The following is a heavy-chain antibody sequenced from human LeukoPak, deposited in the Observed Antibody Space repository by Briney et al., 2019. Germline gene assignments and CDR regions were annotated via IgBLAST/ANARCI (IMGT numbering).Heavy chain of an antibody. CDR1: GFTFSRYS. Sequence: GGSLRLSCAASGFTFSRYSMNWVRQAPGKGLEWVSSISIGNTYIYYADSVKGRFTISRDNSKNTLYLQMNNLRAEDTAVYYCANNRGTYGGYFDLWGRGTLVTVSS. J-gene: IGHJ2*01. CDR3: ANNRGTYGGYFDL. V-gene: IGHV3-21*01. CDR2: ISIGNTYI. D-gene: IGHD3-16*01.